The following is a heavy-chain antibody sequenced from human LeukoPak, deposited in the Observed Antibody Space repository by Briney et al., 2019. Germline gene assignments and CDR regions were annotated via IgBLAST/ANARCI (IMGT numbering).Heavy chain of an antibody. CDR1: GFTFSSYA. V-gene: IGHV3-23*01. J-gene: IGHJ4*02. CDR3: ATSNHFDY. Sequence: GGSVRLSCAASGFTFSSYAMSWVRQAPGRGLEWVSVISGSGGSTYYADSVKGRFTISRDNSKNTLYLQMNSLRAEDTAVYYCATSNHFDYWGQGTLVTVSS. D-gene: IGHD1-14*01. CDR2: ISGSGGST.